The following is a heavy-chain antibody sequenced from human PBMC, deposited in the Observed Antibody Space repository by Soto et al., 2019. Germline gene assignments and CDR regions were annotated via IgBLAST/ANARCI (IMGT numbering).Heavy chain of an antibody. Sequence: SETLSLTCTVSGGSISSYYWSWIRQPPGKGLEWIGYIYYSGSTNYNPSLKSRVTISVDTSKNQFSLKLSSVTAADTAVYYCARVTEWLRSYNSFDPWGQGTLVTVSS. D-gene: IGHD5-12*01. CDR3: ARVTEWLRSYNSFDP. V-gene: IGHV4-59*01. CDR1: GGSISSYY. CDR2: IYYSGST. J-gene: IGHJ5*02.